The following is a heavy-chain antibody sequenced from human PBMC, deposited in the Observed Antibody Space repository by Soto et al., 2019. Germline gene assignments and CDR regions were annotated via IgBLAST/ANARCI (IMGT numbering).Heavy chain of an antibody. J-gene: IGHJ5*02. CDR2: ISAYNGNT. V-gene: IGHV1-18*01. CDR3: ARSAEMYYYDSSGPSLNWFDP. CDR1: GYTFTSYG. D-gene: IGHD3-22*01. Sequence: QVQLVQSGAEVKKPGASVKVSCKASGYTFTSYGISWLRQAPGQGLEWMGWISAYNGNTNYAQKLQGRVTMTTDTYTSTAYMALRSLRSDDTAVYSCARSAEMYYYDSSGPSLNWFDPWGQGTLVTVSS.